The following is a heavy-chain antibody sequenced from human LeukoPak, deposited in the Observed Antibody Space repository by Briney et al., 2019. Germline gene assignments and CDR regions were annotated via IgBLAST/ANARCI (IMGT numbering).Heavy chain of an antibody. Sequence: PSETLSLTCAVYGGSFSGYYWSWIRQPPGKGLEWIGKINHSGSTNYNPSLKSRVTISVDTSKNQFSLKLSSVTAADTAVYYCAGKLMYYDFWSGYYWGYFQHWGQGTLVTVSS. V-gene: IGHV4-34*01. CDR1: GGSFSGYY. CDR2: INHSGST. J-gene: IGHJ1*01. D-gene: IGHD3-3*01. CDR3: AGKLMYYDFWSGYYWGYFQH.